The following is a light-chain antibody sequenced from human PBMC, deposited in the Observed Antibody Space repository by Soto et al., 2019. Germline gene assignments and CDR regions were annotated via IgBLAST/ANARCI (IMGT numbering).Light chain of an antibody. CDR2: GNN. J-gene: IGLJ1*01. CDR3: QSYDSTLSDRYV. V-gene: IGLV1-40*01. Sequence: QSVLTQPPSVSGAPGQRVTISCTGSSSYIGAGFDVHWYQQRPGTAPKLLIFGNNNRPSGVPDRFSGSKSGTSASLAITGLQAEDEGDYYCQSYDSTLSDRYVFGTGTKVTVL. CDR1: SSYIGAGFD.